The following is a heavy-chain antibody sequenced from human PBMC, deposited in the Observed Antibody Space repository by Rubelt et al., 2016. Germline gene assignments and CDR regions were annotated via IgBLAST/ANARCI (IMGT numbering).Heavy chain of an antibody. CDR1: GYTFTSYG. V-gene: IGHV1-18*01. Sequence: QVQLVQSGAEVKKPGASVKVSCKASGYTFTSYGISWVRQATGQGLEWMGWISAYNGNTTYAQKRQGRGTMTTATSTSSGYMELMGLRSDDTAVYYCARAQRIRLLMVYAPTFDYWGQGTLVTVSS. CDR3: ARAQRIRLLMVYAPTFDY. CDR2: ISAYNGNT. D-gene: IGHD2-8*01. J-gene: IGHJ4*02.